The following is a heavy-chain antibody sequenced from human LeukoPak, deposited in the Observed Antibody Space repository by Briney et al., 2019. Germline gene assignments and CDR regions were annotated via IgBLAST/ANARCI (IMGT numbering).Heavy chain of an antibody. D-gene: IGHD5-24*01. CDR2: INPNTGGT. CDR3: ARSRDGYNYSDY. CDR1: GYSFTGNY. J-gene: IGHJ4*02. Sequence: ASVKVSCKASGYSFTGNYMHWVRQAPGQGLEWMGWINPNTGGTYYTQKFQGRVTMTRDTSVTTAYMELSRLRSDDTAVYYCARSRDGYNYSDYWGQGTLVTVSS. V-gene: IGHV1-2*02.